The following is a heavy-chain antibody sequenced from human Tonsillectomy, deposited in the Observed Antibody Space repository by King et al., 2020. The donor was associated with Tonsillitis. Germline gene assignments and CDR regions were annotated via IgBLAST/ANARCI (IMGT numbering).Heavy chain of an antibody. D-gene: IGHD6-19*01. Sequence: VQLVQSGAEVKEAGESLRISCKGSGYSFTSYWISWVRQMPGKGLEWMGRIDPSDSYTNYSPSFQGHVTISADKSISTAYLQWSSLKASDTAIYYCARPIPVDGTYYYYYGMDVWGQGTTVTVSS. V-gene: IGHV5-10-1*03. J-gene: IGHJ6*02. CDR1: GYSFTSYW. CDR3: ARPIPVDGTYYYYYGMDV. CDR2: IDPSDSYT.